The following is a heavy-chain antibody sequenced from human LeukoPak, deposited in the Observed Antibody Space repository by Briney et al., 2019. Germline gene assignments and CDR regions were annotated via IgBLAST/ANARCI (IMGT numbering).Heavy chain of an antibody. CDR2: IYSGGST. Sequence: GGSLRLSCAASGFTVSSNYMSWVRQAPGKGREWVSVIYSGGSTYYADSVKGRFTISRDNSKNTLYLQMNSLRAEDTAVYYCARSRRGYSYGSMDVWGKGTTVTVSS. J-gene: IGHJ6*03. V-gene: IGHV3-66*01. D-gene: IGHD5-18*01. CDR3: ARSRRGYSYGSMDV. CDR1: GFTVSSNY.